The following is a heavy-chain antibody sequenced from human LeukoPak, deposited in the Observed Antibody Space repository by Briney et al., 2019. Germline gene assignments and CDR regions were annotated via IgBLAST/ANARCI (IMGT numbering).Heavy chain of an antibody. Sequence: PGGSLRLSCAAPGITVKSNYMSWVRQAPGKGLEWVSVLYSGGSTYYGDSVEGRFTISRDNAVNTVYLEMSSLRVDDTAVYYCARVSDYYGSSGYYMGYYDLWGQGTLVTVSS. J-gene: IGHJ4*02. CDR2: LYSGGST. CDR3: ARVSDYYGSSGYYMGYYDL. V-gene: IGHV3-53*01. D-gene: IGHD3-22*01. CDR1: GITVKSNY.